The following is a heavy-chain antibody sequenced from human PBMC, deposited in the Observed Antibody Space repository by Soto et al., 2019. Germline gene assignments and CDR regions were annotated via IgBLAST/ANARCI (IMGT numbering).Heavy chain of an antibody. CDR2: VSPNSGYT. D-gene: IGHD3-22*01. J-gene: IGHJ4*02. CDR1: GYAFTGHD. CDR3: ARGIPSGYSAYYFDY. V-gene: IGHV1-8*01. Sequence: GASLKVDCKAAGYAFTGHDSSWVRKANGQGIEWMGWVSPNSGYTGYAQEVQGRVTMTRDISTGTAYLELSSLRSDDAAMYFCARGIPSGYSAYYFDYWGQGTPVTVYS.